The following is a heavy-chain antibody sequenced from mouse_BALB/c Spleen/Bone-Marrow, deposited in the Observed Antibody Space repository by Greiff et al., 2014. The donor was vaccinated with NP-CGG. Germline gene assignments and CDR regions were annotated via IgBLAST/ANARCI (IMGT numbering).Heavy chain of an antibody. CDR3: ARGDYDYDDWFAY. CDR2: IYPGDGDT. CDR1: GYTFTSYW. V-gene: IGHV1-87*01. Sequence: QVQLKESGAELARPGASVKLSCKASGYTFTSYWMQWVKQRPGQGLEWIGAIYPGDGDTRYTQKFKGKATLTADKSSSTAYMQLRSLASEDSAVYYCARGDYDYDDWFAYWGQGTLVTVSA. D-gene: IGHD2-4*01. J-gene: IGHJ3*01.